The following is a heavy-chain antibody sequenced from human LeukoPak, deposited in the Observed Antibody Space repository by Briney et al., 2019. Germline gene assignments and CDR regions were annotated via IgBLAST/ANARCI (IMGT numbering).Heavy chain of an antibody. J-gene: IGHJ4*02. V-gene: IGHV1-2*06. CDR1: GYTFIDYY. CDR2: INPNSGGT. CDR3: ARDGYGDYLADY. D-gene: IGHD4-17*01. Sequence: ASVKVSCKASGYTFIDYYMHWVRQAPGQGLEWMGRINPNSGGTNYAQKFEGRVTMDRDTSISTAYMELSRLTSDDTAVYFCARDGYGDYLADYCGQGTLVTVSS.